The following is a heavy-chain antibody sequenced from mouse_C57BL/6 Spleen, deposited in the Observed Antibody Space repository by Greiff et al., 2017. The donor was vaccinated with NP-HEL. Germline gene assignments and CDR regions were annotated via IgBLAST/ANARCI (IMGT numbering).Heavy chain of an antibody. V-gene: IGHV2-9-1*01. CDR2: IWTGGGT. Sequence: VQRVESGPGLVAPSQSLSITCTVSGFSLTSYAISWVRQPPGKGLEWLGVIWTGGGTNYNSALKSRLSISKDNSKSQVFLKMNSLQTDDTARYYCARNDDDYDESGFAYWGQGTLVTVSA. D-gene: IGHD2-4*01. J-gene: IGHJ3*01. CDR1: GFSLTSYA. CDR3: ARNDDDYDESGFAY.